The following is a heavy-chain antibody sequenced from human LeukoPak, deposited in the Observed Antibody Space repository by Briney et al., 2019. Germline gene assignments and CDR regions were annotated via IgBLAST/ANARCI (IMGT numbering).Heavy chain of an antibody. CDR2: IFQSGSP. J-gene: IGHJ3*01. Sequence: SETLSLTCAVSGGPLSSGGYAWTWIRQPPGKGLEWIGYIFQSGSPSYNPSLRSRVTISVDTSRNHFSLELISVTAADTAMYYCARDRAGLGLLDFWGQGTMVTVS. CDR1: GGPLSSGGYA. CDR3: ARDRAGLGLLDF. D-gene: IGHD1-26*01. V-gene: IGHV4-30-2*01.